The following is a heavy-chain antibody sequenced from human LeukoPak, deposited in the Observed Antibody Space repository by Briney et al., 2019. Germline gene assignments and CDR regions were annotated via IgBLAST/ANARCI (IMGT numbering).Heavy chain of an antibody. CDR1: GGTFSSYT. CDR3: ARGLQQLVYCYYGMDV. Sequence: GSSVKVSCKASGGTFSSYTISWVRQAPGQGLEWMGRIIPILGIANYAQKFQGRVTITADKSTSTAYMELSSLRSEDTAVYYCARGLQQLVYCYYGMDVWGQGTTVTVSS. J-gene: IGHJ6*02. CDR2: IIPILGIA. V-gene: IGHV1-69*02. D-gene: IGHD6-13*01.